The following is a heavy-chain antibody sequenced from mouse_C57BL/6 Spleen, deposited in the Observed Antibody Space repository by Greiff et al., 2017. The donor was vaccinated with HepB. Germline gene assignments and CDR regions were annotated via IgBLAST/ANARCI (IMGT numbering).Heavy chain of an antibody. Sequence: EVQLQQSGAELVRPGASVKLSCTASGFNIKDDYMHWVKQRPEQGLEWIGWIDPENGDTECASKFQGKATITADTSSNTAYLQLSSLTSEDTAVYYCTSWYYDSSSFAYWGQGTLVTVSA. J-gene: IGHJ3*01. CDR1: GFNIKDDY. CDR2: IDPENGDT. V-gene: IGHV14-4*01. CDR3: TSWYYDSSSFAY. D-gene: IGHD1-1*01.